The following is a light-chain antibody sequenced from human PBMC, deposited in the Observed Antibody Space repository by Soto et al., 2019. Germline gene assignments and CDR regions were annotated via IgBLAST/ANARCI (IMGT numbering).Light chain of an antibody. CDR2: GAS. CDR1: QSVSSSY. Sequence: EIVLTQSPGTPSLSPGERATLSCRASQSVSSSYLAWYQQKPGQAPRLLIYGASSRATGIPDRFSGSGSGTDFTLTISRLEPEDFAVYYCQQYGSSPPITFGQGTRRRL. V-gene: IGKV3-20*01. CDR3: QQYGSSPPIT. J-gene: IGKJ5*01.